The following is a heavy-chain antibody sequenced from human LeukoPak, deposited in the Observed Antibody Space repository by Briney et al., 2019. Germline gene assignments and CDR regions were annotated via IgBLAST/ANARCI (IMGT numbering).Heavy chain of an antibody. D-gene: IGHD2-15*01. CDR1: GFSFNTYA. CDR2: ISNTGGST. CDR3: AQQVGYCSSGSCYFTY. Sequence: GGSLRLSCAASGFSFNTYAMSWVRQAPGRGLERVSAISNTGGSTYYADSVKGRFTISRDKSKNTLSLQMNSLRAEDTAVYYCAQQVGYCSSGSCYFTYWGQGTLVTVSS. J-gene: IGHJ1*01. V-gene: IGHV3-23*01.